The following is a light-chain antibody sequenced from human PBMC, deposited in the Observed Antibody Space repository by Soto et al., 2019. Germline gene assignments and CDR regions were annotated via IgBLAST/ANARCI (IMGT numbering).Light chain of an antibody. Sequence: EVVMTQSPATVSLSPGERATLSCRASPGVGNTLAWYQQRPGQAPRLLIYGASIRAPGIPARFSGGGSGTEFALSITSLQSEDFAVYYYQQYENWPYTFGQGTKLEIK. CDR2: GAS. V-gene: IGKV3-15*01. CDR3: QQYENWPYT. J-gene: IGKJ2*01. CDR1: PGVGNT.